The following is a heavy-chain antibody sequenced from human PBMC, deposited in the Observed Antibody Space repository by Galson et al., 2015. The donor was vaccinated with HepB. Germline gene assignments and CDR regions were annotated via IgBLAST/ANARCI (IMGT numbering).Heavy chain of an antibody. CDR1: GFTFSSYG. D-gene: IGHD5-18*01. CDR3: ARGGRYSYGYRAVVTLYYFDY. V-gene: IGHV3-33*01. CDR2: IWYDGSNK. Sequence: SLRLSCAASGFTFSSYGMHWVRQAPGKGLEWVAVIWYDGSNKYYADSVKGRFTISRDNSKNTLYLQMNSLRAEDTAVYYCARGGRYSYGYRAVVTLYYFDYWGQGTLVTVSS. J-gene: IGHJ4*02.